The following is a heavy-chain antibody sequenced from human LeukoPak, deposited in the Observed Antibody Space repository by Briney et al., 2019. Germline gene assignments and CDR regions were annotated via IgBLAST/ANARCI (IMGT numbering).Heavy chain of an antibody. Sequence: PGGSLRLSCAASGFTFSSYGMHWVRQAPGKGLEWVAVISYDGSNKYYADSVKGRFTISRDNSKNTLYLQMNSLRAEDTAVYYCARGSRGDGYTSYWGQGTLVTVSS. CDR2: ISYDGSNK. J-gene: IGHJ4*02. CDR1: GFTFSSYG. CDR3: ARGSRGDGYTSY. V-gene: IGHV3-30*03. D-gene: IGHD5-24*01.